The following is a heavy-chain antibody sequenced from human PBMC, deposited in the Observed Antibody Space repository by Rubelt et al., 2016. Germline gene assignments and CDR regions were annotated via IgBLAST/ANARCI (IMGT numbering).Heavy chain of an antibody. CDR3: ARHQGDLFEIDY. CDR2: MYYTGNT. D-gene: IGHD3-16*01. V-gene: IGHV4-59*08. J-gene: IGHJ4*02. CDR1: GDSMDNYY. Sequence: QVQLQESGPGLVKPSETLSLTCAVSGDSMDNYYWSWIRQPPGKGLEWLGYMYYTGNTNYNSSLRSRLSISLDTSGNRFSLTLTSVTAADTAMYYCARHQGDLFEIDYWGQGTLVTVSP.